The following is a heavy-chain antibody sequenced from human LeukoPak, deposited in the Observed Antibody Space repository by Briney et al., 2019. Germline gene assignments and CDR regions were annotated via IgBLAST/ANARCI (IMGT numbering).Heavy chain of an antibody. V-gene: IGHV3-23*01. J-gene: IGHJ4*02. Sequence: GGSLRLSCAASGYTFSRSAMNWVRQAPGKGLEWVSTITDDGSSTYFADSVKGRFTISRDNSKNMLHLQMNSLRAEDTAVYYCARRNSGSYSRGFDYWGQGTLVTVSS. CDR2: ITDDGSST. CDR1: GYTFSRSA. CDR3: ARRNSGSYSRGFDY. D-gene: IGHD1-26*01.